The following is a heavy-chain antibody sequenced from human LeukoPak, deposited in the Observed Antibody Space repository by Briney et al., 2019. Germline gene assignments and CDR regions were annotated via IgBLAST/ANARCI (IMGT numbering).Heavy chain of an antibody. Sequence: GGSLRLSCAASGFTFSSYGVSWVRQAPGKGLEWVSAISGSGGSTYYADSVKGRFTISRDNSKNTLYLQMNSLRAEDTAVYYCAKDLGSGSYWEFDYWGQGTLVTVSS. CDR2: ISGSGGST. CDR1: GFTFSSYG. V-gene: IGHV3-23*01. D-gene: IGHD1-26*01. J-gene: IGHJ4*02. CDR3: AKDLGSGSYWEFDY.